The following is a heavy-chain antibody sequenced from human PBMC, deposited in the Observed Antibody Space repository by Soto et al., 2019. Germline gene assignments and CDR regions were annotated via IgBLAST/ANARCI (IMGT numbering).Heavy chain of an antibody. CDR3: AIGPRMWLAGGGY. CDR1: GGSFSGYY. D-gene: IGHD6-19*01. CDR2: INHSGIT. J-gene: IGHJ4*02. Sequence: SETLSLTCAVYGGSFSGYYWIWIRRPPGKGLEWLGEINHSGITDYNPSLKSRITISIDTPKKQFSLKLNSVTAADTAVYYCAIGPRMWLAGGGYWGQGTQVTVSS. V-gene: IGHV4-34*01.